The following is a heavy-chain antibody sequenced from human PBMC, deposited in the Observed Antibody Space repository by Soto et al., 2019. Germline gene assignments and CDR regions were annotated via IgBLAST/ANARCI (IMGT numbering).Heavy chain of an antibody. D-gene: IGHD1-1*01. Sequence: QVQLVQSGAEVKKPGASLKVSCTASGYTFTSYAITWVRQAPGQGLEWMGWISTYNGDTKYAQNLQGRVTITTDTSTRTAYMELRSLKSDDTAVYYCARGSLLRKIPEHWGQGTLVAVSS. J-gene: IGHJ4*02. CDR1: GYTFTSYA. V-gene: IGHV1-18*01. CDR3: ARGSLLRKIPEH. CDR2: ISTYNGDT.